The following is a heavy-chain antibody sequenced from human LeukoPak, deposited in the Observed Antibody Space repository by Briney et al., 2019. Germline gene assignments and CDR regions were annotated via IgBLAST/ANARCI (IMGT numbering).Heavy chain of an antibody. J-gene: IGHJ4*02. CDR2: IYYSGST. Sequence: SQTLSLTCTVSGGSVSSGGYYWSWIRQHPGKGLEWIGYIYYSGSTYYNPSLKSRVTISVDTSKNQFSLKLSSVTAADTAVYYCARDSDYYDISGYGYWGQGTLVTVSS. CDR1: GGSVSSGGYY. CDR3: ARDSDYYDISGYGY. V-gene: IGHV4-31*03. D-gene: IGHD3-22*01.